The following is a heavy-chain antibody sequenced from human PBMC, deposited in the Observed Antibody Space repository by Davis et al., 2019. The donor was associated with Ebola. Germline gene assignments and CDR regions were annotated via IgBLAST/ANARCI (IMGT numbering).Heavy chain of an antibody. D-gene: IGHD3-10*01. Sequence: ASVQVSCKASEYTFTSYDINSVPQPTGQGLEWVGWMNPKSGNTGYAEKFQGRVTMTRNTSISTAYMELSSLRSEDTAVYYCARGRGRFGELIKNWFDPWGQGTLVTVSS. CDR3: ARGRGRFGELIKNWFDP. J-gene: IGHJ5*02. CDR2: MNPKSGNT. V-gene: IGHV1-8*01. CDR1: EYTFTSYD.